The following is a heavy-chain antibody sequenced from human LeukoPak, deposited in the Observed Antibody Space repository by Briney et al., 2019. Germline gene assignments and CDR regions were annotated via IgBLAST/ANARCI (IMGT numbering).Heavy chain of an antibody. Sequence: GGSLRLSCAASGFTFSSYAMSWVRQAPGKGLEWVSAISGSGGSTYYADSVKGRFTISRDNSKNTLYLQMNSLRAEDTAVYYCAEIGGLGVVPAAVSFDYWGQGTLVTVSS. J-gene: IGHJ4*02. CDR1: GFTFSSYA. V-gene: IGHV3-23*01. D-gene: IGHD2-2*01. CDR3: AEIGGLGVVPAAVSFDY. CDR2: ISGSGGST.